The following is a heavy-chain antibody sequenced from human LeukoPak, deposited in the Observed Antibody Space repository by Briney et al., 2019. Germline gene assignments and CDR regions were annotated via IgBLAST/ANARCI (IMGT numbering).Heavy chain of an antibody. D-gene: IGHD3-3*01. Sequence: ASVKVSCKASGYTFTSYGISWVRQAPGQGLEWMGWISAYNGNTNYAQKLQGRVTMTTDTSTSTAYMELRSLRSDDTAVYYCARTIFGVVTNSDAFDIWGQGTMVTVSS. V-gene: IGHV1-18*01. CDR1: GYTFTSYG. CDR3: ARTIFGVVTNSDAFDI. CDR2: ISAYNGNT. J-gene: IGHJ3*02.